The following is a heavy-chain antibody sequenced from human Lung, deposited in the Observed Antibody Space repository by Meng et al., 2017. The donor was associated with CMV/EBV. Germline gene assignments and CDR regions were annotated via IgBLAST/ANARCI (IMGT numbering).Heavy chain of an antibody. D-gene: IGHD3-10*01. V-gene: IGHV3-74*03. J-gene: IGHJ4*02. CDR1: GFTFSDYN. Sequence: DVQLVESGGGLVQPGGSLRLYCAVSGFTFSDYNIHWVRQAPGKGLVWVSRINTDANERTYEDSVKGRFSITRDNAKNTVFLQMNSLRAEDTAIYYCARDRDWELFDYWGQGILVTVSS. CDR3: ARDRDWELFDY. CDR2: INTDANER.